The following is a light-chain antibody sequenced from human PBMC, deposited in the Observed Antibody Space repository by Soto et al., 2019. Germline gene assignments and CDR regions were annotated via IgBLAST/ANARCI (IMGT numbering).Light chain of an antibody. CDR1: QDNSNY. CDR2: GAS. V-gene: IGKV1-27*01. CDR3: QQYNSYSGT. Sequence: DIQMTQSPSSLSASVGDRVTITCRASQDNSNYLAWYHQKPGKVPKLLIYGASTLQSGVPSRFSGSGSGTEFTLTISSLQPDDFATYYCQQYNSYSGTFGQGTKVDIK. J-gene: IGKJ1*01.